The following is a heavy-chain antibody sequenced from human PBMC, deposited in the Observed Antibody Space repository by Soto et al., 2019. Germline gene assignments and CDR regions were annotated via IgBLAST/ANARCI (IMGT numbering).Heavy chain of an antibody. V-gene: IGHV3-15*05. CDR2: IKGKTDGGTT. J-gene: IGHJ5*01. CDR3: STRTFYYESIGHCFAYWGEGILLSVHS. Sequence: RVIKKQGKGFEWVGRIKGKTDGGTTDYDTPVKGRFTISRDDSKNTVYLQMNSLKTEDTAVYYCSTRTFYYESIGHCFAYWGEGILLSVHS. D-gene: IGHD3-22*01.